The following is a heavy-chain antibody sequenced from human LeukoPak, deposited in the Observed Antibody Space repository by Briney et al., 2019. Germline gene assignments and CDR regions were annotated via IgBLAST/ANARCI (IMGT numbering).Heavy chain of an antibody. CDR3: ARAATGTAGAFDI. Sequence: GGSLRLSCAASGFIFSSKSMNWVRQAPGKGLEWVSYISYGSGTIYYADSVKGRFTISRDNAKNTLYLQMNSLGVEDTAVYYCARAATGTAGAFDIWGQGTMVTVSS. J-gene: IGHJ3*02. CDR1: GFIFSSKS. D-gene: IGHD1-26*01. V-gene: IGHV3-48*04. CDR2: ISYGSGTI.